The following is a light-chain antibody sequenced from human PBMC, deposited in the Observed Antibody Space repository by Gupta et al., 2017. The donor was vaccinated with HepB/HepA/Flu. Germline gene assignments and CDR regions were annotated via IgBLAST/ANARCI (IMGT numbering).Light chain of an antibody. CDR1: QGISSS. Sequence: DIQLTQSPSFLSASVGDRVTITCRASQGISSSLVWYQQKPGKAPKLLIYTASTLQSGVPSRFSGSGSGTEFTLTISSLEPEDFATDYCQQVDSYPLSFGGGTKVEIK. J-gene: IGKJ4*01. CDR2: TAS. V-gene: IGKV1-9*01. CDR3: QQVDSYPLS.